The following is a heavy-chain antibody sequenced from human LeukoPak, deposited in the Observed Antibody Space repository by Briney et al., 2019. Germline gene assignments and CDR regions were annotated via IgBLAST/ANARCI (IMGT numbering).Heavy chain of an antibody. CDR2: INHSGST. J-gene: IGHJ5*02. CDR1: GGSFSGYY. Sequence: SETLSLTCAVYGGSFSGYYWSWIRQPPGKGLEWIGEINHSGSTNYNPSLKSRVTISVDTSKNQFSLKLSSVTAADTAVYYCARRVPQLLYQNWFDPWGQGTLVTVSS. CDR3: ARRVPQLLYQNWFDP. D-gene: IGHD2-2*02. V-gene: IGHV4-34*01.